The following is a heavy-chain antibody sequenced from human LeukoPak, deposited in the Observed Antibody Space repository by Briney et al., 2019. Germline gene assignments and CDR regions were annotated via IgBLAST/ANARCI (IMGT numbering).Heavy chain of an antibody. CDR2: IKQDLSEK. D-gene: IGHD2-15*01. CDR3: VQGWRDN. J-gene: IGHJ4*02. Sequence: GGSLRLSCVASGFTFSNYWMSWVRQAPGKGLEWVANIKQDLSEKYYVDSVKGRFTISRDNAKNSLYLQLNTLRPEDTAVYYCVQGWRDNWGQGTLVTVSS. CDR1: GFTFSNYW. V-gene: IGHV3-7*01.